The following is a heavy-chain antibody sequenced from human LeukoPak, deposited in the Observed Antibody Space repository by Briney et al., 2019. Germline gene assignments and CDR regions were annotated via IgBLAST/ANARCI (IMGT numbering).Heavy chain of an antibody. J-gene: IGHJ3*02. V-gene: IGHV2-5*02. Sequence: SGPTLVKPTQTLTLTCTFSGFSLSTSGVGVGWIRQPPGKALEWLALVFWDDDKRYSPSLKSRLTITKDTSKNQVVLTMTNVDPVDTATDYCEHGKEVGYDSSGYYPSFDAFDIWGQGTMVTVSS. D-gene: IGHD3-22*01. CDR3: EHGKEVGYDSSGYYPSFDAFDI. CDR2: VFWDDDK. CDR1: GFSLSTSGVG.